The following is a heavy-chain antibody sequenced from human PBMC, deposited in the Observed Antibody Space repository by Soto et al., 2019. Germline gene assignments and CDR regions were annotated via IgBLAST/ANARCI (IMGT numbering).Heavy chain of an antibody. Sequence: EVQLLESGGGLVQPGGSLRLSCAASGFTFSSYAMSWVRQAPGKGLEWVSAISGSGGSTYYADSVKGRFTISRDNSKNTLYLQMNSLRAEDTAVYYCAKAYPTYYYDSSGYYHPSGYYYYGMDVWGQGTTVTVSS. CDR3: AKAYPTYYYDSSGYYHPSGYYYYGMDV. J-gene: IGHJ6*02. CDR2: ISGSGGST. CDR1: GFTFSSYA. D-gene: IGHD3-22*01. V-gene: IGHV3-23*01.